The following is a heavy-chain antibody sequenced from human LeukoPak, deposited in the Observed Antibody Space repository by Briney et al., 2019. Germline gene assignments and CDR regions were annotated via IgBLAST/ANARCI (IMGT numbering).Heavy chain of an antibody. D-gene: IGHD3-10*01. Sequence: ASVKVSCKASGYTFTGYGFNWVRQAPGQGLEWMGIINPSGGSTSYAQKFQGRVTMTRDMSTSTVYMELSSLRSEDTAVYYCAKHGFGVPEGYWGQGTLVTVSS. CDR2: INPSGGST. V-gene: IGHV1-46*01. CDR1: GYTFTGYG. CDR3: AKHGFGVPEGY. J-gene: IGHJ4*02.